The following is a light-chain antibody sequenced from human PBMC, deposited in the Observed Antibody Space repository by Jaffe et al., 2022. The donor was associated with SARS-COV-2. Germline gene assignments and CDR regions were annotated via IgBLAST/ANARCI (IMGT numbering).Light chain of an antibody. CDR3: CSYAGSSTFNWV. J-gene: IGLJ3*02. Sequence: QSALAQPASVSGSPGQSITISCTGTSSDVGNYNFVSWYQQHPGKAPKLMIYEVNKRPSGVSNRFSGSKSGNTASLTISGLQAEDEADYYCCSYAGSSTFNWVFGGGTKLTVL. CDR1: SSDVGNYNF. V-gene: IGLV2-23*02. CDR2: EVN.